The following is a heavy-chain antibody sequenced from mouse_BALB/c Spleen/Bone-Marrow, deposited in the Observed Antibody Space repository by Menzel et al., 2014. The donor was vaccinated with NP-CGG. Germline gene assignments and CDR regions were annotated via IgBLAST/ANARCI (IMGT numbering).Heavy chain of an antibody. CDR2: IYPGDGDT. Sequence: QVQLQQSGAELVRPGSSVKISCKASGYAFSSYWMNWVKQRPGQGLEWIGQIYPGDGDTNYSGKFKGKATLAADESSSTAYMQLSSLTSEDSAVYFCAFGNYNFDYWGQGTTLTVSS. CDR1: GYAFSSYW. V-gene: IGHV1-80*01. D-gene: IGHD2-1*01. J-gene: IGHJ2*01. CDR3: AFGNYNFDY.